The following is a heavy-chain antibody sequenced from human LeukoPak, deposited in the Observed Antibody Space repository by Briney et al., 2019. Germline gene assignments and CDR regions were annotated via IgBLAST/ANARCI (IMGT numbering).Heavy chain of an antibody. Sequence: SETLSLTCTVSGGSISSGDYYWSWIRQPPGKGLEWIGYIYYSGSTYYNPSLKSRVTISVDTSKNQFSLKLSSVTAADTAVYYRARGDDSSGYSTTFDPWGQGILVTVSS. D-gene: IGHD3-22*01. J-gene: IGHJ5*02. CDR1: GGSISSGDYY. V-gene: IGHV4-30-4*01. CDR3: ARGDDSSGYSTTFDP. CDR2: IYYSGST.